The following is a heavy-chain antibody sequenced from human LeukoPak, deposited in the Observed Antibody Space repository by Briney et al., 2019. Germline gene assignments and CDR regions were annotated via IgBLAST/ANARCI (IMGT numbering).Heavy chain of an antibody. V-gene: IGHV4-39*01. Sequence: RPSETLSLTCTVSGGSISSSADYWGWIRQPPGKGLEWIGSIYYSGSTYYNPSLKSRVSISVDTSKNQFSLRLTSVTAADTAVYYCARQAYSSSWSHGGGFDPWGQGTLVTVSS. J-gene: IGHJ5*02. CDR1: GGSISSSADY. D-gene: IGHD6-13*01. CDR3: ARQAYSSSWSHGGGFDP. CDR2: IYYSGST.